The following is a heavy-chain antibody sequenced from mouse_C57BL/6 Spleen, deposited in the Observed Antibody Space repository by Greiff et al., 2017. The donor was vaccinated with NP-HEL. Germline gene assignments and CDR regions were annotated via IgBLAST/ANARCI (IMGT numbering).Heavy chain of an antibody. CDR1: GYTFTSYW. CDR3: ARYYFGSSLYFDC. D-gene: IGHD1-1*01. Sequence: VQLQQPGAELVKPGASVKMSCKASGYTFTSYWITWVKQRPGQGLEWIGDIYPGSGSTNYNEKFKSKATLTVDTSSSTAYMHLSSLTSEDSAVYYCARYYFGSSLYFDCWGQRATLTVSS. V-gene: IGHV1-55*01. J-gene: IGHJ2*01. CDR2: IYPGSGST.